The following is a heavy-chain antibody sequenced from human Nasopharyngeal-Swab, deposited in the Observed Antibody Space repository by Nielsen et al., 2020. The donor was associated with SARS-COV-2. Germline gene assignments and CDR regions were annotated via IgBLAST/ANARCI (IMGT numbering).Heavy chain of an antibody. V-gene: IGHV4-30-4*02. CDR3: ARTAGYYYMDV. CDR2: TYYSGST. CDR1: GGSISSGDYY. Sequence: SETLSLTCTVSGGSISSGDYYWSWIRQPPGKGLEWIGYTYYSGSTYYNPSLKSRVTISVDTSKNQFSLKLNSVTAADTAVYYCARTAGYYYMDVWGKGTTVTVSS. D-gene: IGHD6-13*01. J-gene: IGHJ6*03.